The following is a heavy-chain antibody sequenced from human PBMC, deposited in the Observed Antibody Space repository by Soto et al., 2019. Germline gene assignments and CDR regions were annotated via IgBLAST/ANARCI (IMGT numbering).Heavy chain of an antibody. CDR1: GFTFSSYG. CDR2: IWYDGSNK. J-gene: IGHJ3*02. Sequence: GGSLRLSCAASGFTFSSYGMHWVRQAPGKGLEWVAVIWYDGSNKYYADSVKGRFTIPRDNSKNTLYLQMNSLRAEDTAVYYCARDRNHYYDSSGYYYSGAAAFDIWGQGTMVTVSS. V-gene: IGHV3-33*01. CDR3: ARDRNHYYDSSGYYYSGAAAFDI. D-gene: IGHD3-22*01.